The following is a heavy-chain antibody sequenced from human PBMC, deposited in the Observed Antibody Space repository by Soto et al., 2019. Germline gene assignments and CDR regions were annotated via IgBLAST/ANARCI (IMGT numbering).Heavy chain of an antibody. CDR1: GGSISSFH. J-gene: IGHJ4*02. Sequence: SETLSLTCTVSGGSISSFHWSWIRQPPGRGLEWIGYVYYSGYTNYNPSLKSRVAMSIDTSKSQFSLRLNSVTAADTAVYYCARLTYYDSTGRFDYWGQGTLVTVSS. CDR3: ARLTYYDSTGRFDY. CDR2: VYYSGYT. V-gene: IGHV4-59*01. D-gene: IGHD3-22*01.